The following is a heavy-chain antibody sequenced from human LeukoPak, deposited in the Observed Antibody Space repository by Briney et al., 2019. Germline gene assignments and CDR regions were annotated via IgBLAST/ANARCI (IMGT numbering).Heavy chain of an antibody. V-gene: IGHV1-69*04. CDR2: IIPILGIA. CDR3: ARLGYCTNGVCRIIDY. J-gene: IGHJ4*02. CDR1: GYAFSDFG. Sequence: SVKVSCTASGYAFSDFGISWVRQAPGQGLEWMGRIIPILGIANYAQKFQGRVTITADKSTSTAYMELSSLRSEDTAVYYCARLGYCTNGVCRIIDYWGQGTLVTVSS. D-gene: IGHD2-8*01.